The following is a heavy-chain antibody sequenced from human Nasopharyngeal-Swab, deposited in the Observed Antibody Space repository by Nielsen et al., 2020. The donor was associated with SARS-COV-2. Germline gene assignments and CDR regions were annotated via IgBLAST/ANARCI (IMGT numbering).Heavy chain of an antibody. CDR3: ARSLYYYDSSGYPSSYYFDY. CDR2: ISSSSSTI. Sequence: ESLKISCAASGFTFSSYSMNWVRQAPGKGLEWVSYISSSSSTIYYADSVKGRFTISRDNAKNSLYLQMNSLRAEDTAVYYCARSLYYYDSSGYPSSYYFDYWGQGTLVTVSS. J-gene: IGHJ4*02. D-gene: IGHD3-22*01. V-gene: IGHV3-48*01. CDR1: GFTFSSYS.